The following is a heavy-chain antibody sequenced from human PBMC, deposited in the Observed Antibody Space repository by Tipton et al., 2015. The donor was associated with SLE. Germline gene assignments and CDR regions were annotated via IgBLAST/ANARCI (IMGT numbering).Heavy chain of an antibody. D-gene: IGHD5-24*01. CDR1: GGSISSSGYY. J-gene: IGHJ2*01. Sequence: TLSLTCTVSGGSISSSGYYWGWIRQPPGKGLEWIATMYYTGTTHYNPSLKSRVTISVDTSSNRFSLRLSSVTAADTAVYYCARPMGSHWGPGTLFTVPS. CDR2: MYYTGTT. V-gene: IGHV4-39*07. CDR3: ARPMGSH.